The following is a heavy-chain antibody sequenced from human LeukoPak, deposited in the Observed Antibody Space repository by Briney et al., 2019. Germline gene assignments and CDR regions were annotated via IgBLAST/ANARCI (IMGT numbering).Heavy chain of an antibody. J-gene: IGHJ4*02. CDR1: GYSFTSYW. CDR2: IYPGDSDT. CDR3: ARARRDGYIQSHCDY. D-gene: IGHD5-24*01. V-gene: IGHV5-51*01. Sequence: KLGESLKISCKGSGYSFTSYWIGWVRQMPGKGLEWMGIIYPGDSDTRYSPSFQGQVTISADKSISTAYLQWSSLKASDTAMYYCARARRDGYIQSHCDYWGQGTLVTVSS.